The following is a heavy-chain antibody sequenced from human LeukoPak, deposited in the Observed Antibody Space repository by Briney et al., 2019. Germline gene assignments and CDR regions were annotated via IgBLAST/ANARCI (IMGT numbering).Heavy chain of an antibody. J-gene: IGHJ4*02. CDR1: GFTFSNYW. V-gene: IGHV3-74*01. CDR2: INPDGSTI. CDR3: ARGYTYFDY. D-gene: IGHD5-12*01. Sequence: GGSLRLSCAASGFTFSNYWVHWVRQAPGKGLVGVSRINPDGSTINYADSVKGRFTISRDNAKNTLYLQMNSLRAEDTAVYYCARGYTYFDYWGQGTLVSVSS.